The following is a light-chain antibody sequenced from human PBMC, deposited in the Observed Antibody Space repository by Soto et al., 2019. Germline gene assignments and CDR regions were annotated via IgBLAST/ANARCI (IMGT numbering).Light chain of an antibody. J-gene: IGKJ1*01. CDR1: ETVLYSYNYKNS. CDR2: WAS. CDR3: QQYYSTPWT. V-gene: IGKV4-1*01. Sequence: IVMTQSPDSLDVSLGERATINCKSNETVLYSYNYKNSLAWNQQSPGQPPRLLVYWASTLGSGVPDRFSGSGSGTDFTLTISSLQAEDVAVYYCQQYYSTPWTFGQGTKVEIK.